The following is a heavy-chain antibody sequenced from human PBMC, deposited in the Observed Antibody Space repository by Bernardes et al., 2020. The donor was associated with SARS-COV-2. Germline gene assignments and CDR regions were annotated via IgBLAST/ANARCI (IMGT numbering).Heavy chain of an antibody. CDR2: ISSSISTI. V-gene: IGHV3-48*04. CDR1: GFTFSSYS. Sequence: GGSLSLTCAASGFTFSSYSMNWVRQAPGKGLEWVSYISSSISTIYYADSVKGRFTIPRDNAKNSLYLQMNSLRAEDTAVYYCARDHDIVVVPAATWDYYYYMDVWGKGTTVTVSS. J-gene: IGHJ6*03. CDR3: ARDHDIVVVPAATWDYYYYMDV. D-gene: IGHD2-2*01.